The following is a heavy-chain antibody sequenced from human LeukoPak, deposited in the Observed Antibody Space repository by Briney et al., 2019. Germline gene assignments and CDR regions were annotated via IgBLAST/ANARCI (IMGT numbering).Heavy chain of an antibody. J-gene: IGHJ3*02. CDR3: ARGAVAGPTGDAFDI. V-gene: IGHV1-2*02. CDR2: INPNSGGT. D-gene: IGHD6-19*01. Sequence: ASVKVSCKASGYTFTSYGISWVRQAPGQGLEWMGWINPNSGGTNYAQKFQGRVTMTRDTSISTAYMELSRLRSDDTAVYYCARGAVAGPTGDAFDIWGQGTMVTVSS. CDR1: GYTFTSYG.